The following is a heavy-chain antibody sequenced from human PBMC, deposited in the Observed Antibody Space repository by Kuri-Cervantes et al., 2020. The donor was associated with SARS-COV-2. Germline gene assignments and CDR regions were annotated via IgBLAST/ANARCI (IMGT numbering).Heavy chain of an antibody. CDR1: GGSISSGSYY. V-gene: IGHV4-61*10. J-gene: IGHJ6*02. Sequence: SETLSLTCTVSGGSISSGSYYWSWIRQPAGKGLEWIGEINHSGSTNYNPSLKSRVTISVDTSKNQFSLKLSSVTAADTAVYYCARAQSRVPAVHYYYYYGMDVWGQGTTVTGSS. CDR3: ARAQSRVPAVHYYYYYGMDV. D-gene: IGHD2-2*01. CDR2: INHSGST.